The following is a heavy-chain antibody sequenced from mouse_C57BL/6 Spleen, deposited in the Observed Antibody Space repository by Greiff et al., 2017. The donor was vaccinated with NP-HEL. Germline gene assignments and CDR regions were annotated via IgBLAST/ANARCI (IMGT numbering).Heavy chain of an antibody. CDR1: GYAFSSSW. CDR3: TREGGNYVGY. V-gene: IGHV1-82*01. Sequence: QVQLKESGPELVKPGASVKISCKASGYAFSSSWMNWVKQRPGKGLEWIGRIYPGDGDTNYNGKFKGKATLTVDKSSSTAYMQLSSLTSEDSAVYFCTREGGNYVGYWGQGTTLTVSS. CDR2: IYPGDGDT. J-gene: IGHJ2*01.